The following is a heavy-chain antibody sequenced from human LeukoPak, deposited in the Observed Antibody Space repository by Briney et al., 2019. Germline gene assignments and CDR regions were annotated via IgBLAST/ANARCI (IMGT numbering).Heavy chain of an antibody. CDR2: INAGNGNT. V-gene: IGHV1-3*01. D-gene: IGHD5-24*01. CDR1: GYTFTSYA. Sequence: ASVKVSCKASGYTFTSYAMHWVRQAPGQRLEWMGWINAGNGNTKYSQKFQGRVTITRDTSASTAYMELSSLRSEDTAVYYCARGPREMATNRPTPLFDYWGQGTLVTVSS. CDR3: ARGPREMATNRPTPLFDY. J-gene: IGHJ4*02.